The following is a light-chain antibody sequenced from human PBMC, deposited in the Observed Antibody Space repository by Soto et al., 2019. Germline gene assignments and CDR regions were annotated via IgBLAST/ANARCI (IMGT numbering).Light chain of an antibody. V-gene: IGLV2-8*01. CDR3: SSYAGSNNFV. CDR2: EVS. Sequence: QSVLTQPPSASGSPGQSVTISCTGTSSDVGGYNYVSWYQRHPGKAPKLMIYEVSKRPSGVPDRFSGSKSGNTASLTVSGLQAEDEADYYCSSYAGSNNFVFGTGTK. J-gene: IGLJ1*01. CDR1: SSDVGGYNY.